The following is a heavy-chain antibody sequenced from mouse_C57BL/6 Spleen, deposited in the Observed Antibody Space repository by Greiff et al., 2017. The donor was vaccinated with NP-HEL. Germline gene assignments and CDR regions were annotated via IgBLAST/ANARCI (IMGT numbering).Heavy chain of an antibody. CDR3: ARRGDYYGYDWFAY. Sequence: VQLQQPGAELVKPGASVKLSCKASGYTFTSYWMHWVKQRPGRGLEGIGRIDPNSGGTKYNEKFKSKATLTVDKPSSTAYMQLSSLTSEDSAVYYCARRGDYYGYDWFAYWGQGTLVTVSA. CDR1: GYTFTSYW. D-gene: IGHD2-2*01. V-gene: IGHV1-72*01. J-gene: IGHJ3*01. CDR2: IDPNSGGT.